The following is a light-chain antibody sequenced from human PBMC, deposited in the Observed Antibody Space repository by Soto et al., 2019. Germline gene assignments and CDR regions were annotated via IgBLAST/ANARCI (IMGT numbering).Light chain of an antibody. CDR2: GNN. CDR1: SSNIGTSSV. Sequence: LTQPHSASGTPGQRVTISCSGSSSNIGTSSVHWYQQLPGTAPKLLIYGNNNRPSGVPDRFSGSKSGTSASLAITGVQAEDEADYYCQSYDSSLSRYVLGTGTKVTV. J-gene: IGLJ1*01. V-gene: IGLV1-40*01. CDR3: QSYDSSLSRYV.